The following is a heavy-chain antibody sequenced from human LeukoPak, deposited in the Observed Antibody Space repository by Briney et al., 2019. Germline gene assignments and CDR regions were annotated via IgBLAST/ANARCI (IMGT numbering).Heavy chain of an antibody. V-gene: IGHV4-39*01. D-gene: IGHD1-26*01. CDR3: ATGIVGATDWSHAFDI. J-gene: IGHJ3*02. CDR2: IYYSGST. CDR1: GGSISSSSYY. Sequence: PSETLSLTCTVSGGSISSSSYYWGWIRQPPGQGLEWIGSIYYSGSTYYNPSLKSRVTISVDTSKNQFSLKLSSVTAADTAVYYCATGIVGATDWSHAFDIWGQGTMVTVSS.